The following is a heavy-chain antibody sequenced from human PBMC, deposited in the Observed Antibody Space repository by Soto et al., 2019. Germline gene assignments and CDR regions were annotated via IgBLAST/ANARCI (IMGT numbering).Heavy chain of an antibody. CDR1: GDSVSNGGYY. CDR3: AREILERYNYGRGGLDY. Sequence: QVQLQESGPGLVKPSQTLSLICTVSGDSVSNGGYYWSWIRQHPGKGLEWIGYSYYSGSTYYNPSLKGRLTISVDTSKNQFSLKLTSVTAADTAVYYCAREILERYNYGRGGLDYWGQGILVTVSS. CDR2: SYYSGST. D-gene: IGHD5-18*01. J-gene: IGHJ4*02. V-gene: IGHV4-31*03.